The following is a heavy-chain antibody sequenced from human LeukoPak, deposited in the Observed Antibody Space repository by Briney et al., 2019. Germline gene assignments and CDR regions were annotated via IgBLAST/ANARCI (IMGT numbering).Heavy chain of an antibody. V-gene: IGHV4-59*12. CDR2: ISYSGST. CDR3: ARGGSRSYASSTLDY. CDR1: GGSISVYY. Sequence: PSETLSLTCSVSGGSISVYYWNWVRQSPGKGLEWVASISYSGSTNYNPSLTRRVTIYIDKTKNRYSLKVSSVIAADTAMYYCARGGSRSYASSTLDYWGQETLVTVSS. D-gene: IGHD2-2*01. J-gene: IGHJ4*02.